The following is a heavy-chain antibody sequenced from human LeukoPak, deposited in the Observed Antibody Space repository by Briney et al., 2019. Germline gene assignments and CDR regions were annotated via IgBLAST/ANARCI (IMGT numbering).Heavy chain of an antibody. CDR1: GGSISSYY. CDR3: ARGGTIFGVVSHFSYYYYMDV. J-gene: IGHJ6*03. D-gene: IGHD3-3*01. Sequence: SETLSLTCTVSGGSISSYYWSWIRQPPGKGLEWIGYIYYSGSTNYNPSLKSRVTISVDTSKNRFSLKLSSVTAADTAVYYCARGGTIFGVVSHFSYYYYMDVWGKGTTVTVSS. V-gene: IGHV4-59*01. CDR2: IYYSGST.